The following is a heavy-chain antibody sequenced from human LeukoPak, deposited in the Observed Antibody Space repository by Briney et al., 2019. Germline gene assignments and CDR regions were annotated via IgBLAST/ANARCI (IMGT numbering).Heavy chain of an antibody. D-gene: IGHD1-1*01. CDR2: INPSGGST. Sequence: ASVKVSCEASVYTFTSYYMHWVRQAPGQGLEWMGIINPSGGSTSYAQKFQGRVTMTRDTSTSTVYMELSSLRSEDTAVYYCAREERYNWNDGDAFDIWGQGTMVTVSS. CDR3: AREERYNWNDGDAFDI. V-gene: IGHV1-46*01. J-gene: IGHJ3*02. CDR1: VYTFTSYY.